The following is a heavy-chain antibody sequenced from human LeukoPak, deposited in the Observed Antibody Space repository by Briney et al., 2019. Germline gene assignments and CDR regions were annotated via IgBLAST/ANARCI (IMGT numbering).Heavy chain of an antibody. CDR3: ARSYIVARPVGDY. V-gene: IGHV3-66*01. CDR2: IYSGGST. J-gene: IGHJ4*02. D-gene: IGHD5-12*01. Sequence: GGSLRLSCAASEFSVGSNYMTWVRQAPGKGLEWVSLIYSGGSTYYADSVKGRFTISRDNSKNTLYLQMNSLRAEDTAVYYCARSYIVARPVGDYWGQGTLVTVSS. CDR1: EFSVGSNY.